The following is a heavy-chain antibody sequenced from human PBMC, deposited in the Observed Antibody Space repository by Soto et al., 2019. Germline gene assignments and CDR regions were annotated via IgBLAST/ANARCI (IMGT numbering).Heavy chain of an antibody. CDR3: ARHESGTKYYFNY. J-gene: IGHJ4*02. CDR2: IYYSGTT. V-gene: IGHV4-39*01. Sequence: SETLSLTCTVSGGSISSTSYFWGWIRQPPGKGLEWIGTIYYSGTTYYNPSLKSRVTISVDTSNNQFSLKLTSVTAADTAVYYCARHESGTKYYFNYWGQGTLVTVSS. CDR1: GGSISSTSYF.